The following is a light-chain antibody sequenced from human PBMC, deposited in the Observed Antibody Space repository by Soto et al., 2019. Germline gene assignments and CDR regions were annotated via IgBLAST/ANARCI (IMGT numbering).Light chain of an antibody. V-gene: IGKV3-15*01. CDR2: GAS. CDR3: PQYNNWPPDRT. Sequence: EIVMTQSPATLSVSPGERATLSCRASQSVGSNLAWYQQKPGQAPRLLIYGASTRATGIPARFSGSGSGTEFTLPISSLQSEDFAIYFCPQYNNWPPDRTFGQGTKVEIK. CDR1: QSVGSN. J-gene: IGKJ1*01.